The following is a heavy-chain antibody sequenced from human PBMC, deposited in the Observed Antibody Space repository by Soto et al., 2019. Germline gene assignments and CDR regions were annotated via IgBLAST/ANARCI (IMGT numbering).Heavy chain of an antibody. V-gene: IGHV3-23*01. Sequence: PGGSLRLSCAASGFTFSSYALSWVRQAPGKGLEWVSAIGPDGGPTYYADSVKGRFTISRDNSKKTLYLQMNSLGVDDTAVYHCSWRGVTSTSWGRGTLVTVSS. CDR3: SWRGVTSTS. CDR2: IGPDGGPT. J-gene: IGHJ5*02. CDR1: GFTFSSYA. D-gene: IGHD2-21*02.